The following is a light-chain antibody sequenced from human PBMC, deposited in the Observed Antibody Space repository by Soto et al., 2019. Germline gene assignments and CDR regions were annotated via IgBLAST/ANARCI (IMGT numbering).Light chain of an antibody. CDR2: EVS. CDR3: SSYKSSSMYV. CDR1: SSDIGAYNY. J-gene: IGLJ1*01. V-gene: IGLV2-14*01. Sequence: QSVLTQPASVSGSPGQSIAISCTGTSSDIGAYNYVSWYQHHPGKAPKLMIYEVSNRPSGVSNRFSGSKSGNTASLTISGLQAEDAADYYCSSYKSSSMYVFGGGTKVTLL.